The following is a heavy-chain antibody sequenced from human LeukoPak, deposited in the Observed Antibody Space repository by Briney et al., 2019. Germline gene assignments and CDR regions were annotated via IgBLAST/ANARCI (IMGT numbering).Heavy chain of an antibody. Sequence: GGSLRLSCAASGFTFSSYGMHWVRQAPGKGLEWVAFIRYDGSNKYYADSVKGRFTISRDNAKNSLFLQMNSLRAEDTAVYYCARVGIVGATGGFDYWGQGTLVTVSS. V-gene: IGHV3-30*02. CDR1: GFTFSSYG. CDR2: IRYDGSNK. CDR3: ARVGIVGATGGFDY. D-gene: IGHD1-26*01. J-gene: IGHJ4*02.